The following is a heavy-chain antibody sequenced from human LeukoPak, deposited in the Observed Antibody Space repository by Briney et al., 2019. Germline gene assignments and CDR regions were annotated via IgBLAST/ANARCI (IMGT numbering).Heavy chain of an antibody. Sequence: GASVKVSCKASGGTFSSYAISWVRQAPGQGLEWMGGIIPIFGTANYAQKFQGRVTITADKSTSTAYMELSSLRSEDTAVYYCARDTDYHDSSGPSYWGQGTLVTVSS. D-gene: IGHD3-22*01. CDR1: GGTFSSYA. J-gene: IGHJ4*02. CDR2: IIPIFGTA. V-gene: IGHV1-69*06. CDR3: ARDTDYHDSSGPSY.